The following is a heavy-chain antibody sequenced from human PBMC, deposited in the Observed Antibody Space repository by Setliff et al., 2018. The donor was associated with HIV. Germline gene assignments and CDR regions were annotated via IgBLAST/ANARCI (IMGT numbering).Heavy chain of an antibody. CDR2: IIPNSAGT. CDR3: ARDIGLGN. J-gene: IGHJ4*02. D-gene: IGHD3-9*01. CDR1: GYTFTGYF. V-gene: IGHV1-2*06. Sequence: ASVKVSCKASGYTFTGYFIHWVRQAPGQGLEWMGRIIPNSAGTNYAQKFQGRVTMTRDTSISTAYMELSSLRSEDTAVYYCARDIGLGNWGQGTLVTVSS.